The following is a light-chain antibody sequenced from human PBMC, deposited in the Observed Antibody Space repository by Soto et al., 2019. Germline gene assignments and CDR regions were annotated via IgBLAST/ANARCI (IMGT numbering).Light chain of an antibody. CDR1: QSISTTH. Sequence: EIVLTQSPGTLSLSPGERATLSCRASQSISTTHLAWYQQKPGQAPRLLIYDASSRATGIPDRFSGSGSGTDFTLTISRLEPEDFAVYYCQQYGSIPWTFGQRTKVDIK. CDR2: DAS. CDR3: QQYGSIPWT. J-gene: IGKJ1*01. V-gene: IGKV3-20*01.